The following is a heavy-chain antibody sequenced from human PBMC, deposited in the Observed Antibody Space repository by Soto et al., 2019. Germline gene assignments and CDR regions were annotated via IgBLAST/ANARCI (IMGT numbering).Heavy chain of an antibody. CDR2: IYYSGST. CDR1: SGSFG. D-gene: IGHD3-3*01. J-gene: IGHJ5*02. V-gene: IGHV4-61*01. Sequence: SGSFGGSCIREPPGEGLKWIGYIYYSGSTNYTPSLKSRVTISVDTSKNQFSLKLSSVTAADTAVYYCARDFGGNFWSGYHYNWFDPWGQGTLVTVSS. CDR3: ARDFGGNFWSGYHYNWFDP.